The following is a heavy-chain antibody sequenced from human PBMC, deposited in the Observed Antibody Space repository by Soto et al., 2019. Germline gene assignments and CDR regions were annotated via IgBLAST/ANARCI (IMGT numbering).Heavy chain of an antibody. CDR3: ARGLYDFWSRHPKGLDY. Sequence: SLRLSCAGSRFTFSGPAMHWVRQASGKGLEWVGRIRSKANSYATAYAVSVKGKFTISRDDSRNTAYLQMNSLKTEDTAVYYCARGLYDFWSRHPKGLDYWGQG. CDR1: RFTFSGPA. V-gene: IGHV3-73*01. CDR2: IRSKANSYAT. D-gene: IGHD3-3*01. J-gene: IGHJ4*02.